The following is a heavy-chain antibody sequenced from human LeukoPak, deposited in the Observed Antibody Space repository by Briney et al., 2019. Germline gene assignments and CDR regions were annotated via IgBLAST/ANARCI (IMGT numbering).Heavy chain of an antibody. V-gene: IGHV4-59*01. D-gene: IGHD2-2*01. Sequence: SETLSLTCTVSGVSISSYYWSWIRQPPGKGLEWIGYIYYSGSTNYNPSLKSRVTISVDTSKNQFSLKLSSVTAADTAVYYCARDTKQNYYYYGMDVWGQGTTVTVSS. J-gene: IGHJ6*02. CDR3: ARDTKQNYYYYGMDV. CDR1: GVSISSYY. CDR2: IYYSGST.